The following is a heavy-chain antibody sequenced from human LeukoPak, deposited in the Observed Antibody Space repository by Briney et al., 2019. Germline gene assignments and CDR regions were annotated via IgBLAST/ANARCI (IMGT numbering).Heavy chain of an antibody. CDR2: ISSSSSYT. CDR1: GFTFSDYY. CDR3: ARGRGRYFDY. Sequence: PGGSLRLPCAASGFTFSDYYMSWIRQAPGKGLEWVSYISSSSSYTNYADSVQGRFTISRDNAKNSLYLQMNSLRAEDTAVYYCARGRGRYFDYWGQGTLVTVSS. J-gene: IGHJ4*02. D-gene: IGHD1-14*01. V-gene: IGHV3-11*05.